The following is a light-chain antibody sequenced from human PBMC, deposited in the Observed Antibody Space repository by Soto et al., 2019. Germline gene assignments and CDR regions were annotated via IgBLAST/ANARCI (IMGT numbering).Light chain of an antibody. CDR1: QTISSW. CDR2: KAS. CDR3: QHYNSYSEA. Sequence: DIQMTQSPSTLSGSVGERVTITCRASQTISSWLAWYQQKPGKAPKLLIYKASTLKSGVPPRFSGSGSGTEFTLTISSLQPDDFATYYCQHYNSYSEAFGQGTQV. J-gene: IGKJ1*01. V-gene: IGKV1-5*03.